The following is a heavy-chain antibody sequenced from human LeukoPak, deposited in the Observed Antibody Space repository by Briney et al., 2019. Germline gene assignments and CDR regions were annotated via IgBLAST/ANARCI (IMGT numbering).Heavy chain of an antibody. CDR3: ARGGRVNSSSWYTPYYYYYMDV. V-gene: IGHV4-39*07. CDR1: GGSISSSSYY. D-gene: IGHD6-13*01. CDR2: IYYSGST. J-gene: IGHJ6*03. Sequence: PSETLSPTCTVSGGSISSSSYYWGWIRQPPGKGLEWSGSIYYSGSTYYNPSLKSRVTISVDTSKNQFSLKLSSVTAADTAVYYCARGGRVNSSSWYTPYYYYYMDVWGKGTTVTISS.